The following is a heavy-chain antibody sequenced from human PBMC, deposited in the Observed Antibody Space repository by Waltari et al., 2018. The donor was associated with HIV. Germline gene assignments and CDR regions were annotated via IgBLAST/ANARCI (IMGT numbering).Heavy chain of an antibody. CDR3: ARFVGSSWVHGMDV. D-gene: IGHD6-13*01. Sequence: QVQLQESGPGLVKPSETLSLPCTVSGGSISSYYWSWIRPPAGKGLEWIGRIYTSGSTNYNPSLKSRVPMSVDTSKNQFSLKLSSVTAADTAVYYCARFVGSSWVHGMDVWGQGTTVTVSS. CDR2: IYTSGST. V-gene: IGHV4-4*07. CDR1: GGSISSYY. J-gene: IGHJ6*02.